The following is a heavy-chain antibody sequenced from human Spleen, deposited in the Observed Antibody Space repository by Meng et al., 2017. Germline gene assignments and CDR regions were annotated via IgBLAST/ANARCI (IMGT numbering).Heavy chain of an antibody. CDR3: ARVYSSSWDIDY. V-gene: IGHV3-33*01. CDR2: IWYDGSNK. Sequence: GESLKISCAASGFTFRSYVMNWVRQPPGKGLEWVALIWYDGSNKNYADSVKGRFTISRDNAKNIVYLQMNSLRAEDTAVYYCARVYSSSWDIDYWGQGTLVTV. J-gene: IGHJ4*02. CDR1: GFTFRSYV. D-gene: IGHD6-13*01.